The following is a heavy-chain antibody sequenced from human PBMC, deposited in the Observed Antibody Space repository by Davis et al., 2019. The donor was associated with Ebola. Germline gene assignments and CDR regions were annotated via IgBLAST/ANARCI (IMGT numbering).Heavy chain of an antibody. CDR1: GGSISSSNW. CDR3: ARDLTAVAGNIFDY. D-gene: IGHD6-19*01. Sequence: MPSETLSLTCAASGGSISSSNWWSWVRPPPGKGLEWIGDIYHSGSTNYNPSLKSRVTISVDKSKNQFSLKLSSVTAADTAVYYCARDLTAVAGNIFDYWGQGTLVTVSS. V-gene: IGHV4-4*02. J-gene: IGHJ4*02. CDR2: IYHSGST.